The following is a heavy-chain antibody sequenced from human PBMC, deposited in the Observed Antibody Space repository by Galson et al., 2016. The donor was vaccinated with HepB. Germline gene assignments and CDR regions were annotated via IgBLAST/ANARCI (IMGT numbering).Heavy chain of an antibody. CDR2: IYYSGST. CDR1: GGSISRGGYY. Sequence: TLSLTCTVSGGSISRGGYYWSWIRQHPGKGLEWIGFIYYSGSTFYNPSLKSRITISVDTSKKHFSLKLSSVTAADTAVYYCARGFLTPNDRNYVRDAFHIWGQGTMVTVSS. CDR3: ARGFLTPNDRNYVRDAFHI. D-gene: IGHD3-10*02. J-gene: IGHJ3*02. V-gene: IGHV4-31*03.